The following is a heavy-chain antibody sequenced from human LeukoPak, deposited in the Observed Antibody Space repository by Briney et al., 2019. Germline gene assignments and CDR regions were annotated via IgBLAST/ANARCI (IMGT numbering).Heavy chain of an antibody. CDR3: ARDLRFTPRRYFDY. CDR1: GFTFSSYA. D-gene: IGHD3-3*01. V-gene: IGHV3-30*04. CDR2: LSYDGSNK. J-gene: IGHJ4*02. Sequence: PGGSLRLSCAASGFTFSSYAMHWVRQAPGKGLEWVAVLSYDGSNKYYADSVKGRFTISRDNSKSTLYLQMNSLRAEDTAVYYCARDLRFTPRRYFDYWGQGTVVTVSS.